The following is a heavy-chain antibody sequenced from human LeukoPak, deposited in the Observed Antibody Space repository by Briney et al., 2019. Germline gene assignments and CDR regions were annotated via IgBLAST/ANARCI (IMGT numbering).Heavy chain of an antibody. CDR2: IYTSGST. J-gene: IGHJ3*02. CDR3: ARDIVVLPTAQANDAFDI. V-gene: IGHV4-4*07. Sequence: SETLSLTCTVSGGSISSYYWSWIRQPAGKGLEWVGRIYTSGSTNYNPSLKSRVTMSVDTSKNQFSLKLSSVTAADTAVYYCARDIVVLPTAQANDAFDIWGQGTMVTVSS. CDR1: GGSISSYY. D-gene: IGHD2-2*01.